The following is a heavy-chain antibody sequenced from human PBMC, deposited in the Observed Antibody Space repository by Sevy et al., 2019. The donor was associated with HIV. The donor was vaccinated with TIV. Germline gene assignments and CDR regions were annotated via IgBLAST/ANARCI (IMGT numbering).Heavy chain of an antibody. CDR2: INPGGGSP. J-gene: IGHJ6*02. Sequence: ASVKVSCKASGYTFTNYYIHWVRQAPGHGLEWMGIINPGGGSPRYAQRFKGRVTMTRDTSTSTLYMDLSSLRSEDTAVYYCARDRGWEPYTLYFYGMDVWGQGTTVTVSS. D-gene: IGHD1-26*01. CDR3: ARDRGWEPYTLYFYGMDV. V-gene: IGHV1-46*01. CDR1: GYTFTNYY.